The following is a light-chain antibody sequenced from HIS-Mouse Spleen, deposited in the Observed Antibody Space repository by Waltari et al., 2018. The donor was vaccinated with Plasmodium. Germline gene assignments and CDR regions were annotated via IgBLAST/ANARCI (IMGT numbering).Light chain of an antibody. Sequence: EIVLTQSPATLSLSPGERATPSCRASQSVRIYLAWYQQKPGQAPRLLIYDASNRATGIPARFSGSGSGTDFTLTISSLEPEDFAVYYCQQRSNWPRVLTFGGGTKVEIK. V-gene: IGKV3-11*01. CDR1: QSVRIY. CDR2: DAS. CDR3: QQRSNWPRVLT. J-gene: IGKJ4*01.